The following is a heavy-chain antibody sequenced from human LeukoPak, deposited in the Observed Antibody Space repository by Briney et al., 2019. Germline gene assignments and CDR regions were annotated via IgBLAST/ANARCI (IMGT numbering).Heavy chain of an antibody. D-gene: IGHD2-2*01. J-gene: IGHJ5*02. CDR2: ISAYNGNT. V-gene: IGHV1-18*01. CDR1: GYTFTSYG. CDR3: ARDGLLGYCSSTSCLSGWFDP. Sequence: ASVKVSCKASGYTFTSYGIIWVRQAPGQGLEWMGWISAYNGNTNYAQKLQGRVTMTTDTSTSTAYMELRSLRSDDTAVYYSARDGLLGYCSSTSCLSGWFDPWGQGTLVTVSS.